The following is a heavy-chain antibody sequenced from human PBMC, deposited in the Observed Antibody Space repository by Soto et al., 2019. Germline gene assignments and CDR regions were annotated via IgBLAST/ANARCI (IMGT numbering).Heavy chain of an antibody. Sequence: EVQLVESGGGLVEPGGSLRLSCAASGFNFNNHTMNWVRQAPGKGLEWVSSISSGSSYIYYAASVKGRFTISRDNAKNALYLQMNRLRVGDTDVYYCANRDGYIYLARFDYWGQGTLVTDSS. CDR1: GFNFNNHT. V-gene: IGHV3-21*01. CDR2: ISSGSSYI. CDR3: ANRDGYIYLARFDY. J-gene: IGHJ4*02. D-gene: IGHD3-16*02.